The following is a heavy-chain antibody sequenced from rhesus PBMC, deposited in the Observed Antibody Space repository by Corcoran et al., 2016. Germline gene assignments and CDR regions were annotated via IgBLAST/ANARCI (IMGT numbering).Heavy chain of an antibody. J-gene: IGHJ4*01. CDR1: GGSIRCYC. V-gene: IGHV4-165*02. D-gene: IGHD6-31*01. CDR3: ARKGGPIAAATFDY. Sequence: VQLPESGPGLVKPSETLSLTCAVSGGSIRCYCWHWIRHPPGTGLEWIGYIGGSSWSTYDNTSLKSRVNIATDTSKNQFSLKLSSVTAADTAVYYCARKGGPIAAATFDYWGQGVLVTVSS. CDR2: IGGSSWST.